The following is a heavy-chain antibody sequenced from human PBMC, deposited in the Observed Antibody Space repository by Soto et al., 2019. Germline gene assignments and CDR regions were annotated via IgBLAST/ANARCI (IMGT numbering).Heavy chain of an antibody. J-gene: IGHJ3*02. CDR3: ARDGAIHAFDI. V-gene: IGHV1-8*01. Sequence: GASVKVSCKASGYTFNSFDITWVRRSTGQGLEWLGWMNPNSGDTAYAQKFQDRVTMTRDTSISTAYLDLSRLTSDDTAVYYCARDGAIHAFDIWGQGTMVTVSS. D-gene: IGHD2-2*02. CDR2: MNPNSGDT. CDR1: GYTFNSFD.